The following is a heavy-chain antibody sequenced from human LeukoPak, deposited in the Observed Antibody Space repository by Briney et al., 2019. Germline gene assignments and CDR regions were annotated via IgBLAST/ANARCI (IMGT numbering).Heavy chain of an antibody. V-gene: IGHV1-18*01. CDR1: GYTLTSYG. CDR2: ISAYNGNT. D-gene: IGHD1-1*01. J-gene: IGHJ6*03. Sequence: EASVKVSCKASGYTLTSYGISWVRQAPGQGLEWMGWISAYNGNTNYAQKLQGRVTMTTDTSTSTAYMELRSLRSDDTAVYYCARDSAGGYYYMDVWGKGTTVTISS. CDR3: ARDSAGGYYYMDV.